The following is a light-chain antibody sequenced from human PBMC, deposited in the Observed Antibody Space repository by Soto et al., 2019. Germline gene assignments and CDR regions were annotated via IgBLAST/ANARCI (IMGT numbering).Light chain of an antibody. V-gene: IGKV3-15*01. CDR1: QSVSSN. CDR2: GAS. CDR3: QQYNNWYT. Sequence: EIVMTRSPATLSVSPGERATLSCRASQSVSSNLAWYQQKPGQAPRLLIYGASTRATGIPARFSGSGSGTEFTLTISSLQSEDFAVYYCQQYNNWYTFGQGTKLEIK. J-gene: IGKJ2*01.